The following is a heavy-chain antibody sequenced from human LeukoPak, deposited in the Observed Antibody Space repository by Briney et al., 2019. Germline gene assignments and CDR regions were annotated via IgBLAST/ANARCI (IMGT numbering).Heavy chain of an antibody. J-gene: IGHJ6*03. CDR2: MNPNSGNT. CDR1: GYTFSSYD. Sequence: GASVKVSCKASGYTFSSYDINWVRQATGQGLEWMGWMNPNSGNTGYAQKFQGRVTMTRNTSISTAYMELSSLRSEDTAVYYCARGNIVVVPAAMGYYYYYMDVWGKGTTVIISS. V-gene: IGHV1-8*01. D-gene: IGHD2-2*01. CDR3: ARGNIVVVPAAMGYYYYYMDV.